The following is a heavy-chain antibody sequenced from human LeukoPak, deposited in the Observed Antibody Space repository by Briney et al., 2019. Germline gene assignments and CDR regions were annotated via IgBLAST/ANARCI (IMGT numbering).Heavy chain of an antibody. V-gene: IGHV3-23*01. J-gene: IGHJ2*01. Sequence: GGSLRLSCAASGFTFSSSAMSWVRQAPGKGLEWVSAISNNGGYTYYADSVQGRFTISRDNSKSTLCLQMNSLRAEDTAVYYCARDHCGGGSCTGAYWYFDLWGRGTLVTVS. CDR3: ARDHCGGGSCTGAYWYFDL. CDR2: ISNNGGYT. CDR1: GFTFSSSA. D-gene: IGHD2-15*01.